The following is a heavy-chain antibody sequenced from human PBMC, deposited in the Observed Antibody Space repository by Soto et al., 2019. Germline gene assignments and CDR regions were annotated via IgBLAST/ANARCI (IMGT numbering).Heavy chain of an antibody. J-gene: IGHJ4*02. V-gene: IGHV1-69*04. D-gene: IGHD3-10*01. CDR2: IIPFGEIT. CDR1: GGTFSSYG. CDR3: AREGPGVKFDF. Sequence: SVKVSCTASGGTFSSYGLSWVRQAPGQGLEWMGRIIPFGEITNFAQKFQDRVTITADTATSTAYMELRSLKSEDTAVYYCAREGPGVKFDFWGQGTLVTVSS.